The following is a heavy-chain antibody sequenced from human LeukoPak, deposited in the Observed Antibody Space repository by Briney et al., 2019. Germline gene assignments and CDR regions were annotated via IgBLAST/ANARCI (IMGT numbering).Heavy chain of an antibody. D-gene: IGHD3-10*01. CDR3: LAAGGY. CDR1: GLTFSNYW. CDR2: IKPDGSEK. V-gene: IGHV3-7*01. Sequence: GSLRLSCAASGLTFSNYWMNWVRQAPGKGLEWVAKIKPDGSEKYYVDSVKGRFTISRDNAKNSLYLQMSSLSAEDTAVYYCLAAGGYWGQGTLVTVSS. J-gene: IGHJ4*02.